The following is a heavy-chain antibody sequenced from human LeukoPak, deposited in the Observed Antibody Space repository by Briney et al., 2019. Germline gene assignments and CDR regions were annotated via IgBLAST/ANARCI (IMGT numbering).Heavy chain of an antibody. CDR1: GFTFSNYA. V-gene: IGHV3-23*01. CDR2: ISGSGGST. J-gene: IGHJ4*02. CDR3: AKDGFGIVGAMTFDY. Sequence: PGGSLRLSCAASGFTFSNYAVSWVRQAPGKGLEWVSAISGSGGSTYYADSVKGRFTISRDNSKNTLYLQLNSLRAEDTAVYYCAKDGFGIVGAMTFDYWGQGTLVTVSS. D-gene: IGHD1-26*01.